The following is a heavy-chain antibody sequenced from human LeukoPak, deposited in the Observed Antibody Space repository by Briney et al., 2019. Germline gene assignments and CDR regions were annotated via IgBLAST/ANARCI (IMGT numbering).Heavy chain of an antibody. Sequence: PGGSLRLSCAASGFTFSSYWMSWVRQAPGKGLEWVAVISYDGSNKYYADSVKGRFTISRDNSKSTLYLQMNSLRAEDTAVYYRAKVPERRDGYKISPPFDYWGQGTLVTVSS. CDR1: GFTFSSYW. CDR3: AKVPERRDGYKISPPFDY. CDR2: ISYDGSNK. J-gene: IGHJ4*02. V-gene: IGHV3-30*18. D-gene: IGHD5-24*01.